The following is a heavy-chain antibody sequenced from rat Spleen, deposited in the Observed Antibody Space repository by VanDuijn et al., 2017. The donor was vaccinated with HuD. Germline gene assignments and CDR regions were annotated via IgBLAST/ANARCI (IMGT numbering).Heavy chain of an antibody. Sequence: EVQLVESGGGLVQPGRSLKLSCAASGFTFSNYYMVWVRQAPTEGLEWVAYISTAGSNTYYRDSVKGRFTISRDNAKSTLYLQMDSLRSEDTATYYCARQNYYSPYWYFDFWGPGTMVTVSS. D-gene: IGHD1-1*01. J-gene: IGHJ1*01. CDR1: GFTFSNYY. CDR3: ARQNYYSPYWYFDF. CDR2: ISTAGSNT. V-gene: IGHV5-25*01.